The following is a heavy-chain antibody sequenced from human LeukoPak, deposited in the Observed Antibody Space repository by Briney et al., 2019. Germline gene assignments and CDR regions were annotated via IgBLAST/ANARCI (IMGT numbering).Heavy chain of an antibody. CDR3: AKDMGYCSSATCYGLDY. CDR2: VSGGGGTT. V-gene: IGHV3-23*01. CDR1: GFTFSDYG. Sequence: GGSLRLSCAASGFTFSDYGMNWVRQSPGKGLEWVSTVSGGGGTTYYADSVKGRFTISRDNSKNTLFLQMNSLRAEDTAIYYCAKDMGYCSSATCYGLDYWGQGTLVTVSS. J-gene: IGHJ4*02. D-gene: IGHD2-2*01.